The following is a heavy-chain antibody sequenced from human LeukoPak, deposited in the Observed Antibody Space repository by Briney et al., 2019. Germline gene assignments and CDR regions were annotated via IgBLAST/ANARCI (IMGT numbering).Heavy chain of an antibody. CDR3: ARINWNYDY. CDR1: GGSISSSSYY. D-gene: IGHD1-7*01. CDR2: IYYSGST. J-gene: IGHJ4*02. V-gene: IGHV4-39*01. Sequence: PSETLSLTCTVPGGSISSSSYYWGWIRQPPGKGLEWIGSIYYSGSTYYNPSLKSRVTISVDTSKNQFSLKLSSVTAADTAVYYCARINWNYDYWGQGTLVTVSS.